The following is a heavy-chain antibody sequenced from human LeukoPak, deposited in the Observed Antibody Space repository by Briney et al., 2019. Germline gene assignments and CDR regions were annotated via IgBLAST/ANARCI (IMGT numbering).Heavy chain of an antibody. CDR1: GFTFSSYD. CDR2: ISGSGGST. J-gene: IGHJ4*02. CDR3: AKVGARDGYKTYYFDY. Sequence: GGSLRLSCAASGFTFSSYDMSWVRQAPGKGLEWVSAISGSGGSTYYADSVKGRFTISRDNSKNTLYLQMNSLRAEDTAAYYCAKVGARDGYKTYYFDYWGQGTLVTVSS. V-gene: IGHV3-23*01. D-gene: IGHD5-24*01.